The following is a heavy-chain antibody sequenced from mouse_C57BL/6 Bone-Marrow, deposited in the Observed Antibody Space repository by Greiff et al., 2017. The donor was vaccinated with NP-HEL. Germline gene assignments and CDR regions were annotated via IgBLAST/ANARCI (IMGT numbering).Heavy chain of an antibody. CDR2: IYPGSGNT. J-gene: IGHJ3*01. Sequence: QVQLKESGAELVRPGASVKLSCKASGYTFTDYYINWVKQRPGQGLEWIARIYPGSGNTYYNEKFKGKATLTAEKSSSTAYMQLSSLTSEDSAVYFCARAHYYGSSYPPWFAYWGRGTLVTVSA. D-gene: IGHD1-1*01. CDR1: GYTFTDYY. V-gene: IGHV1-76*01. CDR3: ARAHYYGSSYPPWFAY.